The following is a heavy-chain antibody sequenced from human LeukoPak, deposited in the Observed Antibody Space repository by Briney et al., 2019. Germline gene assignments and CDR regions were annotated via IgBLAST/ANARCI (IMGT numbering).Heavy chain of an antibody. CDR2: ISPNSNTI. D-gene: IGHD6-19*01. V-gene: IGHV3-11*04. CDR3: VTESGWLFDY. CDR1: GFTFSDRY. J-gene: IGHJ4*02. Sequence: GGSLRLSCAAAGFTFSDRYMSWIRQAPGQGMEWVAYISPNSNTIHYADSVKGRFTISRDNAENSLFLQVDSLRAEDTAMYYCVTESGWLFDYWGQGTLVTVSS.